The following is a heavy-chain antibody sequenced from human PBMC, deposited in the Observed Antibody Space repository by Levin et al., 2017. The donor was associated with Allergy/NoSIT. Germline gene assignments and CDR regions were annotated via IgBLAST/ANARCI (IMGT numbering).Heavy chain of an antibody. D-gene: IGHD4-17*01. J-gene: IGHJ3*02. CDR1: GYSFTSYW. Sequence: GESLKISCKGSGYSFTSYWIGWVRQMPGKGLEWMGIIYPGDSDTRYSPSFQAQAPISADKSISTAYLQWSSLKASDTAMYYCARLSPNDYGDYEPFDIWGQGTMVTVSS. V-gene: IGHV5-51*01. CDR2: IYPGDSDT. CDR3: ARLSPNDYGDYEPFDI.